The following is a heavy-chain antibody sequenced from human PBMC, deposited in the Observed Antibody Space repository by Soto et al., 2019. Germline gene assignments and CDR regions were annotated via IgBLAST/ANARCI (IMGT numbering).Heavy chain of an antibody. Sequence: KLRETLSLTCTVSGGSISGYYCSWIRQPPGKGLEWIGYMYNTGSTVYNPSFKSRVTISVDTSKNQFSLKLNSVTAADTAVYYCARDLWGYCGTDCYPLDVWGQGTTVTVSS. CDR3: ARDLWGYCGTDCYPLDV. CDR1: GGSISGYY. CDR2: MYNTGST. V-gene: IGHV4-59*01. J-gene: IGHJ6*01. D-gene: IGHD2-21*02.